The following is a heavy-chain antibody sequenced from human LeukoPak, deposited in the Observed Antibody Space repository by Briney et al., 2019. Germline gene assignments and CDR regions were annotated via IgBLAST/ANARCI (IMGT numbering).Heavy chain of an antibody. D-gene: IGHD1-26*01. CDR3: ATEVLSGSPDY. V-gene: IGHV1-69-2*01. CDR2: VDPEDGET. J-gene: IGHJ4*02. CDR1: GYTFTDYY. Sequence: GASVNVSCKASGYTFTDYYMHWVQQAPGKGLEWMGRVDPEDGETIYAEKFQGRVTITADTSTDTAYMELSSLRSEDTAVYYCATEVLSGSPDYWGQGTLVTVSS.